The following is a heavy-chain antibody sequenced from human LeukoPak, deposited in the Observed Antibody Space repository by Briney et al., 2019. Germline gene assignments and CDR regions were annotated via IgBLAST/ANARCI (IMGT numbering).Heavy chain of an antibody. Sequence: GGSLRLSCAASGFTFSTYSMNRVRQAPGKGLEWVSYISYSSSTISYADSVKGRFTISRDNAKNSLYLQMNSLRAEDTAVYYCARDRLIAAAGTGAFDIWGQGTMVTVSS. CDR1: GFTFSTYS. CDR2: ISYSSSTI. V-gene: IGHV3-48*04. CDR3: ARDRLIAAAGTGAFDI. J-gene: IGHJ3*02. D-gene: IGHD6-13*01.